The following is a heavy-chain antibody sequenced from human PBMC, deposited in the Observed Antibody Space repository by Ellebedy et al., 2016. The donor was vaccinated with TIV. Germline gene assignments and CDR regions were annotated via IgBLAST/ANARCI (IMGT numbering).Heavy chain of an antibody. CDR3: ARSTNGVNYFFADY. Sequence: PGGSLRLSCVASGFTFSDHSMDWVRQARGKGLEWVGRSGNKANSYATEYASSVKGRFTISREDSQNSLYLQMNSPNTEDTAVYYRARSTNGVNYFFADYWGQGALVTVSS. J-gene: IGHJ4*02. CDR2: SGNKANSYAT. V-gene: IGHV3-72*01. CDR1: GFTFSDHS. D-gene: IGHD2-8*01.